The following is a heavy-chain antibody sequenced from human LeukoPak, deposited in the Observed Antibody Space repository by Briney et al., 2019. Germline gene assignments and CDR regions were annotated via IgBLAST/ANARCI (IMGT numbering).Heavy chain of an antibody. V-gene: IGHV3-23*01. CDR3: AKEATVTPGNVNWFDT. CDR2: IRSSGGGEST. Sequence: GGSLRLSCAASGFTFSDYAMNWVRQAPGKGLEWLSVIRSSGGGESTYYSDSVKGRFTISRDNSKNRLYLKMNSLRAEDTGVYYCAKEATVTPGNVNWFDTWGQGTLVTVSS. CDR1: GFTFSDYA. D-gene: IGHD4-17*01. J-gene: IGHJ5*02.